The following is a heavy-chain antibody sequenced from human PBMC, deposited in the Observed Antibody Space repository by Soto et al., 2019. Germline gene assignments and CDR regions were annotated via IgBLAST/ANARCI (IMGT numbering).Heavy chain of an antibody. Sequence: PGESLKISCKGSGYSFTSYWIGWVRQMPGKGLEWMGIIYPGDSDTRYSPSFQGQVTISADKSISTAYLQWSSLKASDTAMYYCASNWEIPIAAAGSPYAFDIWGQRTMVTLAS. V-gene: IGHV5-51*01. CDR1: GYSFTSYW. D-gene: IGHD6-13*01. J-gene: IGHJ3*02. CDR2: IYPGDSDT. CDR3: ASNWEIPIAAAGSPYAFDI.